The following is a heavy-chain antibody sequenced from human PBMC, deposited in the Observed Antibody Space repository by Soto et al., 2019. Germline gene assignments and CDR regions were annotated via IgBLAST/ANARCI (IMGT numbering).Heavy chain of an antibody. CDR2: IIPIFGTT. D-gene: IGHD3-22*01. CDR3: TRGGYYSYYYYGMDV. Sequence: GASVKVSCKASGGTFNSYAIDWVRQAPGQGLEWMGGIIPIFGTTNYPQKLRGRVKLTADESTRTAYMELSTLRSEDTAVYYCTRGGYYSYYYYGMDVWGQGTTVTVSS. V-gene: IGHV1-69*13. J-gene: IGHJ6*02. CDR1: GGTFNSYA.